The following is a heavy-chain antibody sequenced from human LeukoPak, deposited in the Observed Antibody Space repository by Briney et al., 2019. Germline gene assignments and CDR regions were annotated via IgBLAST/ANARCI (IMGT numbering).Heavy chain of an antibody. J-gene: IGHJ3*02. CDR3: AGVKEFGELLLSDAFDI. D-gene: IGHD3-10*01. V-gene: IGHV4-4*07. CDR2: IYTSGST. Sequence: SGTLSLTCTVSGGSFSSYSWSWIRQPAGKGLEWIGRIYTSGSTNYNPSLKSRVTMSVDTSKNQFSLKLSSGTAADTAVYYCAGVKEFGELLLSDAFDIWGQGTMVTVS. CDR1: GGSFSSYS.